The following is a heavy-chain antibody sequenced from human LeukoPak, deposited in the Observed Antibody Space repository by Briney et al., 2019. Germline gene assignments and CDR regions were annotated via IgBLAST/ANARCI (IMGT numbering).Heavy chain of an antibody. J-gene: IGHJ5*02. CDR3: ARAYSSSWYWNWFDP. CDR2: IYYSGST. D-gene: IGHD6-13*01. Sequence: NASETLSLTCSVHGGSFNNVYWSWIRQPPGKGLEWIGSIYYSGSTYYNPSLKSRVTVSVDMSKNQFSLKLNSVTAADTALYYCARAYSSSWYWNWFDPWGQGTLVTVSS. CDR1: GGSFNNVY. V-gene: IGHV4-39*07.